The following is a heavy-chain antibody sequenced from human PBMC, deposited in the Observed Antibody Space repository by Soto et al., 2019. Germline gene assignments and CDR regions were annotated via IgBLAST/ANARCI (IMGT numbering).Heavy chain of an antibody. D-gene: IGHD2-2*01. CDR2: IWYDGSNK. J-gene: IGHJ5*02. CDR1: GFTFSSYG. V-gene: IGHV3-33*01. CDR3: ARMVPAARMRGWFDP. Sequence: ESGGGVVQPGRSLRLSCAASGFTFSSYGMHWVRQAPGKGLEWVAVIWYDGSNKYYADSVKGRFTISRDNSKNTLYLQMNSLRAEDTAVYYCARMVPAARMRGWFDPWGQGTLVTVSS.